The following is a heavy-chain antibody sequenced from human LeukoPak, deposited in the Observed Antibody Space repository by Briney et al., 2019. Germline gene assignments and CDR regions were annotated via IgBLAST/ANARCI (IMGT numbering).Heavy chain of an antibody. CDR1: GFTFSSYG. CDR3: AREGKSPMVRGVRGWYFDL. J-gene: IGHJ2*01. V-gene: IGHV3-33*01. Sequence: QPGRSLRLSCAASGFTFSSYGMHWVRQAPGKGLEWVAVIWYDGSNKYYADSVKGRFTISRDNSKNTLYLQMNSLRAEDTAVYYCAREGKSPMVRGVRGWYFDLWGRGTLVTVSS. CDR2: IWYDGSNK. D-gene: IGHD3-10*01.